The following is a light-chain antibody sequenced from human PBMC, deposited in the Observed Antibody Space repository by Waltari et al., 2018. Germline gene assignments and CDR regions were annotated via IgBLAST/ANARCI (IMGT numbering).Light chain of an antibody. CDR1: RSDIGLYDY. Sequence: SALTQPASMSGSPGQSITLSCTGTRSDIGLYDYVAWYQQPPGKAPKLIISDVSQRPSGVTARFSGSKSGYTASLTISGLQTEDEADYYCSAYTATDTYVFGSGTTVTVL. V-gene: IGLV2-14*03. CDR3: SAYTATDTYV. CDR2: DVS. J-gene: IGLJ1*01.